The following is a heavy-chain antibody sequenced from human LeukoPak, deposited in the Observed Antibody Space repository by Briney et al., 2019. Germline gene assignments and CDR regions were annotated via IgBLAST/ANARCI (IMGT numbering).Heavy chain of an antibody. V-gene: IGHV3-23*01. CDR2: IARTGGNS. D-gene: IGHD1-26*01. CDR1: GFTFSDYD. Sequence: PGGSLRLSCAASGFTFSDYDMTWVRRAPGKGLEWVSSIARTGGNSFYADFVEGRFTISRDNSNNTLFLQMNSVRVEDSTVYYCAKDGRSGYFDFWGRGTPVIVSS. J-gene: IGHJ4*02. CDR3: AKDGRSGYFDF.